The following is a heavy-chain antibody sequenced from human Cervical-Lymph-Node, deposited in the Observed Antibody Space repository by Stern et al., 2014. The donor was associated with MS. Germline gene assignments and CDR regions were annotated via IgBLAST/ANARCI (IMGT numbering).Heavy chain of an antibody. CDR2: NTAHNGYT. J-gene: IGHJ3*02. CDR1: GYNFNNSG. CDR3: ARIPGVGALDI. V-gene: IGHV1-18*01. D-gene: IGHD2-21*01. Sequence: MQLVQSGPQVQKPGASVKVSCKSSGYNFNNSGISWVRQAPGQGLEWIGRNTAHNGYTNYDQEIQGRVTMTTNTSANTAYMELRSLRCDEAAVYFCARIPGVGALDIWGQGTMITVSS.